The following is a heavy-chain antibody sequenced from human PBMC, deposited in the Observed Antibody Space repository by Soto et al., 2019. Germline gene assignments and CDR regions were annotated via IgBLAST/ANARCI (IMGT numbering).Heavy chain of an antibody. D-gene: IGHD4-4*01. CDR3: ARLVYINYVGYYLYY. CDR2: IYYSGNT. J-gene: IGHJ4*02. CDR1: GGSLSNSDYY. Sequence: QLQLQESGPGLVKHSETLSLTCTVSGGSLSNSDYYWGWIRQPPGKELEWIGNIYYSGNTYFNPSLRSRVNISLDTSKNQFSLKLSSVTAADRAVDYCARLVYINYVGYYLYYWGQGTLVTVSS. V-gene: IGHV4-39*01.